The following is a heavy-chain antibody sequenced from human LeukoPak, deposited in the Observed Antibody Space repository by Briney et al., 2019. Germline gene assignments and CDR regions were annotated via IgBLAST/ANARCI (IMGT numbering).Heavy chain of an antibody. CDR3: ARLSWMSYAFDI. D-gene: IGHD1-1*01. Sequence: ASVKVSCKASGYTLTSYDINWVRQATGQGLEWMGWMNPNSGNTGYAQKFQGRVTMTRNTSISTAYMELSSLRSEDTAVYYCARLSWMSYAFDIWGQGTMVTVSS. CDR2: MNPNSGNT. CDR1: GYTLTSYD. V-gene: IGHV1-8*01. J-gene: IGHJ3*02.